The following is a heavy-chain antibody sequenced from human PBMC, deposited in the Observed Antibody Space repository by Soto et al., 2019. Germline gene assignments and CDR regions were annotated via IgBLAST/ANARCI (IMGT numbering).Heavy chain of an antibody. D-gene: IGHD4-17*01. J-gene: IGHJ4*02. CDR1: GYPFTSYG. Sequence: ASVKVSCKASGYPFTSYGISWVRQAPGQGLEWMGWISAYNGNTNYAQKLQGRVTMTTDTSTSTAYMELRSLRSDDTAVYYCARVRSVYGDYDYWGQGTPVTVSS. V-gene: IGHV1-18*01. CDR2: ISAYNGNT. CDR3: ARVRSVYGDYDY.